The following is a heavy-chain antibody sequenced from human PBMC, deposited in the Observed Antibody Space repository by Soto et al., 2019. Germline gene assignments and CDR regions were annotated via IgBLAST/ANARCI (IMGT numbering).Heavy chain of an antibody. Sequence: PSETLSLTCTVSGGSISSYYWSWIRQPPGKGLEWIGYIYYSGSTNYNPSLKSRVTISVDTSKNQFSLKLSSVTAADTAVYYCARGIFGVVILDYWGQGTLVTVSS. CDR3: ARGIFGVVILDY. J-gene: IGHJ4*02. CDR2: IYYSGST. D-gene: IGHD3-3*01. V-gene: IGHV4-59*01. CDR1: GGSISSYY.